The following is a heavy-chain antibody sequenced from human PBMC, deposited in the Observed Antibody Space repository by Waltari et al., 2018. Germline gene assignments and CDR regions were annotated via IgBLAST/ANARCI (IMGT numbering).Heavy chain of an antibody. CDR3: VRGGVPGAFDF. CDR2: INTDGSRT. CDR1: GFTLCSFG. J-gene: IGHJ4*02. Sequence: VQLVESGGGLVQRGGSLRLSCAASGFTLCSFGMHWVRQAPGKGLVWVSSINTDGSRTTYADSVKGRFTISRDNAENTLCLQMNSLRDEDTALYYCVRGGVPGAFDFWGQGTLVTVSS. D-gene: IGHD3-10*01. V-gene: IGHV3-74*01.